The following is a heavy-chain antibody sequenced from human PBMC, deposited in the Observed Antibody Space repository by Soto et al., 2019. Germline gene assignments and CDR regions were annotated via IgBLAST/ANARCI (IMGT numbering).Heavy chain of an antibody. CDR1: GGTFSSYT. D-gene: IGHD1-1*01. CDR3: ARAANWNDVRIDY. V-gene: IGHV1-69*02. J-gene: IGHJ4*02. CDR2: IIPILGIA. Sequence: RASVKVSCKASGGTFSSYTISWVRQAPGQGLEWMGRIIPILGIANYAQKFQGRVTITADKSTSTAYMELSSLRSEDTAVYYCARAANWNDVRIDYWGQGTLVTVSS.